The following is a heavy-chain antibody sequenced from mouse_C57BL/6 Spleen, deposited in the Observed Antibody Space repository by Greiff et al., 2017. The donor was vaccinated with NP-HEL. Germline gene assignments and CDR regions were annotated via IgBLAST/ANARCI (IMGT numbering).Heavy chain of an antibody. CDR2: ISYDGSN. CDR1: GYSITSGYY. D-gene: IGHD1-1*01. V-gene: IGHV3-6*01. CDR3: ARDYYGSGLGFDY. J-gene: IGHJ2*01. Sequence: EVQLQESGPGLVKPSQSLSLTCSVTGYSITSGYYWNWIRQFPGNKLEWMGYISYDGSNNYNPSLKNRISITRDTSKNQFFLKLNSVTTEDTATYYCARDYYGSGLGFDYWGQGTTLTVSS.